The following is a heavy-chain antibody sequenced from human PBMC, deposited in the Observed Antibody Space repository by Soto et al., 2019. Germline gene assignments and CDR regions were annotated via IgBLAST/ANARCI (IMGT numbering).Heavy chain of an antibody. Sequence: QVHLQESGPGLVKPSGTLSLTCGVSGGSINNGYWWTWVRQPPGKGLEWIGEKHHSGSTNYNLSLKSGVSISLDKPKNQFSLILSSVTAADTAVYYCAYSSGWWRLDVWGQGTTVTVSS. V-gene: IGHV4-4*02. CDR1: GGSINNGYW. CDR2: KHHSGST. J-gene: IGHJ6*02. D-gene: IGHD6-19*01. CDR3: AYSSGWWRLDV.